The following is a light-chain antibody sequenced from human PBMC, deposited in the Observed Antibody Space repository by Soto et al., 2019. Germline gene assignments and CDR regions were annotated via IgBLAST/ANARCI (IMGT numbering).Light chain of an antibody. V-gene: IGKV1-8*01. J-gene: IGKJ5*01. CDR1: QGISSY. CDR2: AAS. Sequence: IQMTQSTSSLSASVVDIVTITCRASQGISSYLAWYQQKPGKAPKLLIYAASTLQSGVPSRFSGSGSGTDFTITISCMQSEDFETYYCQQYYSYPPAFGHGTRLEI. CDR3: QQYYSYPPA.